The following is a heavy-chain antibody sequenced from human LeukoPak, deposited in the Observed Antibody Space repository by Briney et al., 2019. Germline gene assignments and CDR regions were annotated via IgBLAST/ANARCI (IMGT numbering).Heavy chain of an antibody. J-gene: IGHJ5*01. CDR3: ARQEAAAARDWFDS. CDR2: IWYDGSNK. D-gene: IGHD6-13*01. Sequence: GGSLRLSCAASGFIFSNYVMHWVRQAPGKGLEWVAVIWYDGSNKYYAASVKGRFTISRDNSKNTLYLQMNSLRADDTAVYYCARQEAAAARDWFDSWGQGTLVTVSS. V-gene: IGHV3-33*01. CDR1: GFIFSNYV.